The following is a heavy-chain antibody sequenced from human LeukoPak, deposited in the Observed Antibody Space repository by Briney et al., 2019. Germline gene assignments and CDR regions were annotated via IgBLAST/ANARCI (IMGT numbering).Heavy chain of an antibody. D-gene: IGHD4-17*01. Sequence: GASVKVSCKASGYTFTSYDINWARQATGQGLEWMGWMNPNSGNTGYAQKFQGRVTMTRNTSISTAYMELSSLRSEDTAVYYCARNDYGDYVKWLYYYYGMDVWGQGTTVTVSS. CDR1: GYTFTSYD. V-gene: IGHV1-8*01. CDR2: MNPNSGNT. J-gene: IGHJ6*02. CDR3: ARNDYGDYVKWLYYYYGMDV.